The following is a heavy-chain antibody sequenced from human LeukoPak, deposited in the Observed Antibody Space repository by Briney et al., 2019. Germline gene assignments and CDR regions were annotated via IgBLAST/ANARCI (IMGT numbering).Heavy chain of an antibody. V-gene: IGHV3-74*01. D-gene: IGHD5-18*01. CDR1: GFTFTTYW. CDR2: INSDGSIT. CDR3: ARDAVDTANAV. J-gene: IGHJ6*02. Sequence: PGGSLRLSCVDSGFTFTTYWMHWVRQAPGKGLVWVSHINSDGSITSYADSMKGRFTISRDNAKNTLYLQMNSLRAEDTAVYYCARDAVDTANAVWGQGTTVTVSS.